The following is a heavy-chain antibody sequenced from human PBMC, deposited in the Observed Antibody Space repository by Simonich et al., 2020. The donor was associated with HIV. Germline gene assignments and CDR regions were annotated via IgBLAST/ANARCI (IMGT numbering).Heavy chain of an antibody. D-gene: IGHD5-12*01. CDR1: GGSSSGYY. CDR3: ARHSGYADAFDI. J-gene: IGHJ3*02. Sequence: QVQLQQWGAGLLKPSETLSLTCAVYGGSSSGYYWSWIRQPPGKGLEWIGDIDDSGSPNNSPSLKSRVTISLDTSKNQFSLKLSSVTAADTAVYYCARHSGYADAFDIWGQGTMITVSS. V-gene: IGHV4-34*01. CDR2: IDDSGSP.